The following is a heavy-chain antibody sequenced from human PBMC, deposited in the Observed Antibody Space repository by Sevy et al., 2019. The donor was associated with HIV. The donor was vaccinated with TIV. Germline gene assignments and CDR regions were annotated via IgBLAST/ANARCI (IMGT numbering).Heavy chain of an antibody. CDR1: GYTFTSYW. D-gene: IGHD6-13*01. CDR3: ARHGDDSAAAGDYFDY. J-gene: IGHJ4*02. V-gene: IGHV5-51*01. Sequence: GESLKISCKGSGYTFTSYWIGWVRQMPGKGLEWMGIIYPGDSDTRYSPSFQGQVTISADKSINTAYLQWSSLKASDTAIYYCARHGDDSAAAGDYFDYWGQRTLVTVSS. CDR2: IYPGDSDT.